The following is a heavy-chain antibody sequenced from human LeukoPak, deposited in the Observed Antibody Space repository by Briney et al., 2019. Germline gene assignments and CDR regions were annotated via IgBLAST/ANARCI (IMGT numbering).Heavy chain of an antibody. CDR1: GGSFSGYY. CDR2: INHSGST. CDR3: ASRDGRNSIDY. V-gene: IGHV4-34*01. D-gene: IGHD5-24*01. Sequence: SETLSLTCAVYGGSFSGYYWSWIRQPPGKGLEWIGEINHSGSTNYNPSLKSRVTISVDTSKNQFSLKLSSVTAADTAVYYCASRDGRNSIDYWGQGTLVTVSS. J-gene: IGHJ4*02.